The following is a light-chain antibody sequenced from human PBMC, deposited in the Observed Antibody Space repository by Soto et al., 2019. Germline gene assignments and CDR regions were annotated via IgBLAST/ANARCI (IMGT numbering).Light chain of an antibody. CDR3: QSYDSSLSGRYV. Sequence: QSVLTQPPSVSRAPGQRVTISCTGSSSNIGAGYDVHWYQQLPGTAPKLLMYGSRNRPSGVPDRFSGTKSGTSASLAITGLQAEDEADYYCQSYDSSLSGRYVFGTGTKLTVL. CDR1: SSNIGAGYD. J-gene: IGLJ1*01. CDR2: GSR. V-gene: IGLV1-40*01.